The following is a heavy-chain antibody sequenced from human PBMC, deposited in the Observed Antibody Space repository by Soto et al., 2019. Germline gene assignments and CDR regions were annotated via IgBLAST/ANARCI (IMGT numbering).Heavy chain of an antibody. Sequence: QVQLVQSGAEVKKPGASVKVSCKASGYTFTGYYMHWVRQAPGQGLEWMGWINPNSGGTNYAQKFQGWVTMTRDTSISTAYMELSRLRSDDTAVYYCARVLGRGEWGVATIPLGYWGQGTLVTVSS. CDR3: ARVLGRGEWGVATIPLGY. J-gene: IGHJ4*02. CDR1: GYTFTGYY. CDR2: INPNSGGT. V-gene: IGHV1-2*04. D-gene: IGHD5-12*01.